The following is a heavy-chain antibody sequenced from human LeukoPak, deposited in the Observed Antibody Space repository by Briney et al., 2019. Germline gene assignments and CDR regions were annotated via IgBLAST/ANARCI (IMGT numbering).Heavy chain of an antibody. CDR3: ARVYGSGSYEYNWFDP. CDR2: IYYSGST. J-gene: IGHJ5*02. V-gene: IGHV4-61*08. Sequence: PSETLSLTCTVSGGSISSGDYYWSWIRQPPGKGLEWIGYIYYSGSTNYNPSLKSRVTISVDTSKNQFSLKLSSVTAADTAVYYCARVYGSGSYEYNWFDPWGQGTLVTVSS. CDR1: GGSISSGDYY. D-gene: IGHD3-10*01.